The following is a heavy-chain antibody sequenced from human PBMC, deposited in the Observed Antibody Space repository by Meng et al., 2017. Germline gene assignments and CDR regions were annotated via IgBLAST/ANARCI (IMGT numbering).Heavy chain of an antibody. Sequence: SLKISCAASGFTFDDYAMHWVRQAPGKGLEWVSGISWNSGSIGYADSVKGRFTISRDNAKNSLYLQMNSLRAEDMALYYCAKDRSSLLYCSGGGCYSGAFAIWGQGTMVTVSS. CDR3: AKDRSSLLYCSGGGCYSGAFAI. CDR1: GFTFDDYA. V-gene: IGHV3-9*03. D-gene: IGHD2-15*01. J-gene: IGHJ3*02. CDR2: ISWNSGSI.